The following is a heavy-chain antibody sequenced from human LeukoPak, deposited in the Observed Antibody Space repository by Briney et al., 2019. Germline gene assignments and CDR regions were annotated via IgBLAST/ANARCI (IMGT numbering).Heavy chain of an antibody. J-gene: IGHJ4*02. V-gene: IGHV3-7*01. CDR2: IKQDGSEK. CDR3: ARDSAGNDY. D-gene: IGHD6-13*01. Sequence: GGSLRPSCAASGFTFSTYWMSWVRQAPGKGLGGLANIKQDGSEKYYVDSVKARFTIPRDNAKHWLYLQMNSLRGGDTAMYFCARDSAGNDYWGQGSMVA. CDR1: GFTFSTYW.